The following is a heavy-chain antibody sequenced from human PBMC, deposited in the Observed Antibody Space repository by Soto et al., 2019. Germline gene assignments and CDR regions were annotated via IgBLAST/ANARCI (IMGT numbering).Heavy chain of an antibody. CDR3: AKEGILTGYPDDAFDI. J-gene: IGHJ3*02. CDR2: ISGSGGST. Sequence: GGSLRLSCAASGFTFSSYAMSWVRQAPGKGLEWVSAISGSGGSTYYADSVKGRFTISRDNSKNTLYLQMNSLRAEDTAVYYCAKEGILTGYPDDAFDIWGQGTMVTVSS. D-gene: IGHD3-9*01. V-gene: IGHV3-23*01. CDR1: GFTFSSYA.